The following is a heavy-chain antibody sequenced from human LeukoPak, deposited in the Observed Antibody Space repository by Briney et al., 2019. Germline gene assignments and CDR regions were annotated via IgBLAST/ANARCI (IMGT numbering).Heavy chain of an antibody. Sequence: GGSLRLSCAASGLTFTSYWMSWVRQAPGKGLEWVANIKEDGSEKEYVDSVEGRFTISRDNAKNSLYLQMNSLRAEDTAVYYCARWRGQQSEFVYWGQGTLVTVSS. CDR1: GLTFTSYW. CDR2: IKEDGSEK. V-gene: IGHV3-7*01. D-gene: IGHD5-24*01. CDR3: ARWRGQQSEFVY. J-gene: IGHJ4*02.